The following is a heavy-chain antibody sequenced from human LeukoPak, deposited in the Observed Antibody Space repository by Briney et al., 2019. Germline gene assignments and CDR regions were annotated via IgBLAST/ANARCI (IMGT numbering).Heavy chain of an antibody. CDR2: IYYSGST. J-gene: IGHJ4*02. CDR1: GGSISSSSYY. CDR3: AVILVTAINW. Sequence: SETLSLTCTVSGGSISSSSYYWGWIRQPPGKGLEWIGSIYYSGSTYYNPSLKSRVTISVDTSKNQFSLKLSSVTAADTAVYYCAVILVTAINWWGQGTLVTVSS. D-gene: IGHD2-21*02. V-gene: IGHV4-39*01.